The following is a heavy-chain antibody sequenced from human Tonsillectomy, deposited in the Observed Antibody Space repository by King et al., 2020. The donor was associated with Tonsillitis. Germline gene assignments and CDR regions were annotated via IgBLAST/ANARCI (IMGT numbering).Heavy chain of an antibody. CDR3: ARDQNYYDSSGYYRGGFDY. CDR2: IYYSGST. Sequence: QLQESGPGLVKPSETLSLTCTVSGGSISSYYWSWIRQPPGNGLEWIGYIYYSGSTNYNPSLKSRVTISLATSKNQFSLKLSSVTAAVTAVYYCARDQNYYDSSGYYRGGFDYWGQGTLVTVSS. J-gene: IGHJ4*02. D-gene: IGHD3-22*01. CDR1: GGSISSYY. V-gene: IGHV4-59*01.